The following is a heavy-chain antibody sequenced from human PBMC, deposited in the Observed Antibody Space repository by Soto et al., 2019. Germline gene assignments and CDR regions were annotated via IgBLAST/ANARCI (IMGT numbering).Heavy chain of an antibody. CDR2: ISGSGGST. J-gene: IGHJ3*02. D-gene: IGHD2-15*01. CDR1: GFAFSSYA. Sequence: GGSLRLSCAASGFAFSSYAMSWVRQAPGKGLEWVSAISGSGGSTYYADSVKGRFTISRDNSKNTLYLQMNSLRAEDTAVYYCAKQKGGFHDAFDIWGQGTLVTVSS. CDR3: AKQKGGFHDAFDI. V-gene: IGHV3-23*01.